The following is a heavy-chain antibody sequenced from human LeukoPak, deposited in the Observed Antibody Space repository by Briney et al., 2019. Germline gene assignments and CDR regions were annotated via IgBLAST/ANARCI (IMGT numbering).Heavy chain of an antibody. J-gene: IGHJ4*02. D-gene: IGHD1-26*01. CDR1: GFTFSDYY. CDR2: ISSSGGTI. CDR3: AREKWELQGFDY. Sequence: GGSLRLSCAASGFTFSDYYMSWIRQAPGKGLEWVSYISSSGGTIYSADSVKGRFTISRDNAKNSLFLQMNSLRAEDTAVYYCAREKWELQGFDYWGQGTLVTVSS. V-gene: IGHV3-11*01.